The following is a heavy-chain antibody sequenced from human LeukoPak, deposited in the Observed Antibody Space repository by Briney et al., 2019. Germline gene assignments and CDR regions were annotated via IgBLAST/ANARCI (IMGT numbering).Heavy chain of an antibody. J-gene: IGHJ4*02. V-gene: IGHV3-53*01. CDR3: ASHSSSWYGFDY. Sequence: QPGGSLRLSCAASGFTVSSNHMSWVRQAPGKGLEWVSVIYSGGSTYYADSVKGRFTISRDNSKNTLYLQMNSLRAEVTAVYYCASHSSSWYGFDYWGQGTLVTVSS. D-gene: IGHD6-13*01. CDR1: GFTVSSNH. CDR2: IYSGGST.